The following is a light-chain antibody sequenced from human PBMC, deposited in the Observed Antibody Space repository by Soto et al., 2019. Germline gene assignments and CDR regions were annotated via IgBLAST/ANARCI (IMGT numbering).Light chain of an antibody. CDR3: QQYTNWPPNT. CDR1: QSVATN. Sequence: EAVLTQSPATLSVSPGEGVTLSCRASQSVATNLAWYQQRPGQAPRLLIYGASTRATGVPARFSGRGSGTEFTLTISSLQSEDFAVYYCQQYTNWPPNTFGQGTRLEIK. J-gene: IGKJ5*01. V-gene: IGKV3-15*01. CDR2: GAS.